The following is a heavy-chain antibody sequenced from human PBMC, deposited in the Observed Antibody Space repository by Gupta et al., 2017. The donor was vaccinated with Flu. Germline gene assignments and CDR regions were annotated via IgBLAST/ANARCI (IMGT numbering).Heavy chain of an antibody. V-gene: IGHV3-23*01. CDR3: AKDLNKDIVVVVAATLRFDP. CDR2: IRCSVGST. CDR1: GFTFSSYA. Sequence: EVQLLESGGGLVQPGGSLRLPCAASGFTFSSYAMSWVRQAPGQGLEWVSAIRCSVGSTYYADSVKGRFTISRDNSKNTLELQMNSLRAEDTAVYYCAKDLNKDIVVVVAATLRFDPWGQGTLVTGSS. J-gene: IGHJ5*02. D-gene: IGHD2-15*01.